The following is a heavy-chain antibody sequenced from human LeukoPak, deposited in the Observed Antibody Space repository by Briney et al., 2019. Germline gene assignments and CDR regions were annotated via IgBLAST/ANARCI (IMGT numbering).Heavy chain of an antibody. Sequence: PGGSLRLSCAASGFNFSSYAMHWVRQAPGKGLEWVAVISYDGNNKYYADSVKGRFTISRDNSKNTLYLQMNSLRAEDTAVYYCAKDRGSSAIDYWGQGTLVTVSS. CDR3: AKDRGSSAIDY. J-gene: IGHJ4*02. CDR2: ISYDGNNK. D-gene: IGHD6-6*01. V-gene: IGHV3-30-3*01. CDR1: GFNFSSYA.